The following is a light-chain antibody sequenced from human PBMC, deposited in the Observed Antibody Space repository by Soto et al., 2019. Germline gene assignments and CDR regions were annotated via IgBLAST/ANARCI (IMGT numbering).Light chain of an antibody. J-gene: IGLJ1*01. V-gene: IGLV2-14*01. CDR3: SSFTSRHTYV. CDR2: DVS. Sequence: QSALTQPASVSGSPGQSTTISCTGTSSDIGGYNYVSWYQQLPGEAPKLIIYDVSDRPSGVSTRFSGSKSRNTASLTISGLQSEDEGDYYCSSFTSRHTYVFGTGTKVTVL. CDR1: SSDIGGYNY.